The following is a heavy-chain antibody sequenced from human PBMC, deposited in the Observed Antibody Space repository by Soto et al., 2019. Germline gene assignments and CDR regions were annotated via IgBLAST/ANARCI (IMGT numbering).Heavy chain of an antibody. Sequence: SETLSLTCAVYGGSFSGYHWSWIRQPPGKGLEWIGEINHSGRTNYNPSLKRRVTISVDTSNNQFSLKLSSVTASDTAVYYCARGRCLRYFDWFQGPYFAYWGQETLVNVSS. CDR2: INHSGRT. CDR3: ARGRCLRYFDWFQGPYFAY. V-gene: IGHV4-34*01. J-gene: IGHJ4*02. D-gene: IGHD3-9*01. CDR1: GGSFSGYH.